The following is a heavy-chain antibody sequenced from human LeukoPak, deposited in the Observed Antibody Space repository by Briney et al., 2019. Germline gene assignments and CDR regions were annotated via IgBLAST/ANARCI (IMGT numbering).Heavy chain of an antibody. Sequence: SVKVSCKASGGTFSSYAISWVRQAPGQGLVWMGGIIPIFGTANYAQKFQGRVTITADESTSTAYMELSSLRSEDTAVYYCAHLTYDFWSGAYSNWFDPWGQGTLVTVSS. D-gene: IGHD3-3*01. CDR3: AHLTYDFWSGAYSNWFDP. V-gene: IGHV1-69*01. CDR1: GGTFSSYA. J-gene: IGHJ5*02. CDR2: IIPIFGTA.